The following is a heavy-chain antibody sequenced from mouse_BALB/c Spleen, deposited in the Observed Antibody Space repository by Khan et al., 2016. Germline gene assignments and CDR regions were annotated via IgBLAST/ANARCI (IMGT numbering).Heavy chain of an antibody. CDR2: IRLKSNNYAT. Sequence: EVKLEESGGGLVQPGGSMKLSCVASGFTFSNYWMNWVRQSPGKGLEWVAEIRLKSNNYATHYAESVNGRFTISRDDSKSSVYLKMNNLRAEDTGIYYCTGFEYWGQGTNLTVSS. CDR3: TGFEY. CDR1: GFTFSNYW. V-gene: IGHV6-6*02. J-gene: IGHJ2*01.